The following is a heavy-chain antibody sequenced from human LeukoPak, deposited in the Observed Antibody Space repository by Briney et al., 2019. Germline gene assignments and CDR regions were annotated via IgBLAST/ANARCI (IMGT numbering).Heavy chain of an antibody. V-gene: IGHV4-4*07. CDR1: GGSISSYY. J-gene: IGHJ5*02. Sequence: SETLSLTCTVSGGSISSYYWSWIRQPAGKGLEWIGRIYTSGSTNYNPSLKSRVTMSVGTSKNQFSLKLSSVTAADTAVYYCARLSYSNSWWNWFDPWGQGTLVTVSS. CDR3: ARLSYSNSWWNWFDP. D-gene: IGHD6-13*01. CDR2: IYTSGST.